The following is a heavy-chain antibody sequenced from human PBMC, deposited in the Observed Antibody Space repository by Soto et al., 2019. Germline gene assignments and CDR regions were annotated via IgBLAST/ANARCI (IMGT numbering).Heavy chain of an antibody. CDR2: IKSKTDGGTT. Sequence: GGSLRLSCAASGFTFSNAWMNWVRQAPGKGLEWVGRIKSKTDGGTTDYAAPVKGRFTISRDDSKNTLYLQMNSLKTEDTAVYYCTTVGSIAARDRSYYYYYGMDVWGQGTTVTVSS. V-gene: IGHV3-15*07. CDR1: GFTFSNAW. J-gene: IGHJ6*02. D-gene: IGHD6-6*01. CDR3: TTVGSIAARDRSYYYYYGMDV.